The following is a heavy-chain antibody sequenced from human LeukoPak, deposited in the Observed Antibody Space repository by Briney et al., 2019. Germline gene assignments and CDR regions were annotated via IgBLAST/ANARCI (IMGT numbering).Heavy chain of an antibody. Sequence: SETLSLTCAVYGGSFSGYYWSWIRQPPGKGLEWIGEINHSGSTNYNPSLKSRVTISVDTSKNQFSLKLSSVTAADTAVYYCASIQSYNWNGYYFDYWGQGTLVTVSS. D-gene: IGHD1-20*01. CDR1: GGSFSGYY. CDR3: ASIQSYNWNGYYFDY. CDR2: INHSGST. V-gene: IGHV4-34*01. J-gene: IGHJ4*02.